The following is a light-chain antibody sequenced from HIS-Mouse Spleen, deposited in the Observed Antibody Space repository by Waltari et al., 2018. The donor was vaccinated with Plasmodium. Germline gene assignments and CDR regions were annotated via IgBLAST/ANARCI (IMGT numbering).Light chain of an antibody. CDR2: AAS. CDR3: QQYYSYPLT. J-gene: IGKJ4*01. CDR1: QGISSY. Sequence: AIRMTQSPSSFSASTGERVTLTCRASQGISSYLAWYQQKPGKAPKLLIYAASTLQSGVPSRFSGSGSGTDFTLTISCLQSEDFATYYCQQYYSYPLTFGGGTKVEIK. V-gene: IGKV1-8*01.